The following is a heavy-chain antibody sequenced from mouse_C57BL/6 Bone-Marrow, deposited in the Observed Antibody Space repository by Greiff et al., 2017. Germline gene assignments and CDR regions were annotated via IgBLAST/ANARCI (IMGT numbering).Heavy chain of an antibody. CDR2: IWSDGST. CDR1: GFSLTDDG. Sequence: VQLQESGPGLVAPSQSLSITCTVSGFSLTDDGVHWVRQPPGKGLEWLVVIWSDGSTTYTSALNSRLSISKDISKSQVFLKMNRLPTDDTAMYYWARQYSNFRDYYAMDYWGQGTSVTVSS. CDR3: ARQYSNFRDYYAMDY. D-gene: IGHD2-5*01. J-gene: IGHJ4*01. V-gene: IGHV2-6-1*01.